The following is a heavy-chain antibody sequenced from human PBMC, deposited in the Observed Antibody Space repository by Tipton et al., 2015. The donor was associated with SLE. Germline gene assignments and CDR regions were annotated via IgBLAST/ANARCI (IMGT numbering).Heavy chain of an antibody. J-gene: IGHJ1*01. CDR3: ARDNQSGYGDSPAEYFQH. CDR2: IYSGGST. Sequence: SLRLSCAASGFTFSSYAMSWVRQAPGKGLEWVSVIYSGGSTYYADSVKGRFTISRDNSKNTLYLQMNSLRAEDTAVYYCARDNQSGYGDSPAEYFQHWGQGTLITVSS. D-gene: IGHD4-17*01. V-gene: IGHV3-66*01. CDR1: GFTFSSYA.